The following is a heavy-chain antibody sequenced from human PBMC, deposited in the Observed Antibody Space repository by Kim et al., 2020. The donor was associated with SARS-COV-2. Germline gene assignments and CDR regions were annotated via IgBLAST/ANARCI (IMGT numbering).Heavy chain of an antibody. CDR1: GYTFTSYY. CDR2: INPSGGST. J-gene: IGHJ4*02. Sequence: ASVKVSCKASGYTFTSYYMHWVRQAPGQGLEWMGIINPSGGSTSYAQKFQGRVTMTRDTSTSTVYMELSSLRSEDTAVYYCARDVRRLTTVVGGTFDYWGQGTLVTVSS. CDR3: ARDVRRLTTVVGGTFDY. D-gene: IGHD4-17*01. V-gene: IGHV1-46*01.